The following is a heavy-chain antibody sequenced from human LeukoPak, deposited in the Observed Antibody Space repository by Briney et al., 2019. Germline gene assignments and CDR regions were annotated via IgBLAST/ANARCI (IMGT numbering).Heavy chain of an antibody. CDR1: GGSISSGSYY. J-gene: IGHJ4*02. CDR3: ARGDFWSGYVDY. D-gene: IGHD3-3*01. CDR2: IYTSGST. Sequence: PSQTLSLTCTVSGGSISSGSYYWRWLRQPAGTGLEWIGRIYTSGSTNYNPSLKSRVTISVDTSKNQFSLKLSSVTAADTAVYYCARGDFWSGYVDYWGQGTLVTVSS. V-gene: IGHV4-61*02.